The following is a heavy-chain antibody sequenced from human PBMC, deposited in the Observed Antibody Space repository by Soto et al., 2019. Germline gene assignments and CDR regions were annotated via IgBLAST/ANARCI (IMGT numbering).Heavy chain of an antibody. J-gene: IGHJ6*02. CDR3: ARDVVVVTAIVYYYGMDV. D-gene: IGHD2-21*02. CDR2: INPSGGST. Sequence: GASVKVSCKVSGYTFTNYYIHWVRQAPGQGLEWMGIINPSGGSTSYAQKFQGRVTMTRDTSTSTVYMELSSLRSEDTAVYYCARDVVVVTAIVYYYGMDVWGQGTMVTVSS. V-gene: IGHV1-46*01. CDR1: GYTFTNYY.